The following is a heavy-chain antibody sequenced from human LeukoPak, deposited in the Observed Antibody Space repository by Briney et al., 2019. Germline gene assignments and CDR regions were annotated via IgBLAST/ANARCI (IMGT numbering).Heavy chain of an antibody. J-gene: IGHJ5*02. CDR2: PYSADST. V-gene: IGHV3-66*02. CDR1: AFTISSNY. Sequence: GGNLRPYCAASAFTISSNYMSWHPQAPGKGLKWVTVPYSADSTYCTVSVKGRVTISRDNSKNTLYLQMNSLRAEDTAVYYCARVWYYYDSSRSNWFDPWGQGTLVTVSS. D-gene: IGHD3-22*01. CDR3: ARVWYYYDSSRSNWFDP.